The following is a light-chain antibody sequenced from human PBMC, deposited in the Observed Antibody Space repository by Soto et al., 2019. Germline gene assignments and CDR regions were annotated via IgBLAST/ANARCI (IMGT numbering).Light chain of an antibody. CDR2: GAS. CDR3: XXXXNWPPLT. CDR1: QSVSSN. Sequence: EVVMTQSPATLSVSPGERATLSCRASQSVSSNLAWYQQKPGQAPRLLIYGASTRATGIPARFSGSGSGAEFTLTISSLQSEDFAVYYCXXXXNWPPLTFGGGTKVDI. V-gene: IGKV3-15*01. J-gene: IGKJ4*01.